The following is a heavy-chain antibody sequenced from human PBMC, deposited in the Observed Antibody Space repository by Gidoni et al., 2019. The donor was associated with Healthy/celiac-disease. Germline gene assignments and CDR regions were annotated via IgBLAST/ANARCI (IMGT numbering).Heavy chain of an antibody. D-gene: IGHD6-13*01. J-gene: IGHJ6*02. V-gene: IGHV4-34*01. CDR3: ARAKIAAAGTEYGMDV. CDR1: GGSFSGYY. CDR2: INHSGSN. Sequence: HVQLQQWRAGLLKPSETLSLTSAVNGGSFSGYYWSWISQPPGKGLEWIGEINHSGSNNYNPSLKRRVTISVDTSKNQFSLKLSSVTAAGTAVYYCARAKIAAAGTEYGMDVWGQGTRVTVSS.